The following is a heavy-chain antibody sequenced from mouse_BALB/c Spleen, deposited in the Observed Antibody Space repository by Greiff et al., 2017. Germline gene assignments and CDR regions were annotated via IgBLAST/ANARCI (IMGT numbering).Heavy chain of an antibody. CDR1: GYTFTDYE. Sequence: ESGAELVRPGASVTLSCKASGYTFTDYEMHWVKQTPVHGLEWIGAIDPETGGTAYNQKFKGKATLTADKSSSTAYMELRSLTSEDSAVYYCTRRGWDNYWGQGTTLTVSA. CDR2: IDPETGGT. V-gene: IGHV1-15*01. D-gene: IGHD4-1*01. CDR3: TRRGWDNY. J-gene: IGHJ2*01.